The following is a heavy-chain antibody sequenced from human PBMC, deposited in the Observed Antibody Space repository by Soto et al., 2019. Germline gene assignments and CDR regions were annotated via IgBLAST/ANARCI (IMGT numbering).Heavy chain of an antibody. CDR2: MYHSGSS. D-gene: IGHD3-10*01. Sequence: SETLSLTCSVSRGSISRYFWSWIRQSPGKGLEWIGYMYHSGSSNYNPSIKGRATISVDTSKNEFSLKLTSVTAADTAVYYCTSKFGQLLADAFDIWGQGTMVTVSS. V-gene: IGHV4-59*01. CDR1: RGSISRYF. CDR3: TSKFGQLLADAFDI. J-gene: IGHJ3*02.